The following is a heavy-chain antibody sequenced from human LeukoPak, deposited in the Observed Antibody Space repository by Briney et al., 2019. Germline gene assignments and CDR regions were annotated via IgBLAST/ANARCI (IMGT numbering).Heavy chain of an antibody. Sequence: PSETLSLTCAVHGASFAGYSWSWIRQSPGKGLEWIGEVDRVGYTIYNPSLKSRVNISIDTSTTQFSLRLSSVTVADTAVYFCARERVVNDYNWFDPWGQGTLVTVSS. D-gene: IGHD1-1*01. CDR1: GASFAGYS. CDR3: ARERVVNDYNWFDP. J-gene: IGHJ5*02. CDR2: VDRVGYT. V-gene: IGHV4-34*01.